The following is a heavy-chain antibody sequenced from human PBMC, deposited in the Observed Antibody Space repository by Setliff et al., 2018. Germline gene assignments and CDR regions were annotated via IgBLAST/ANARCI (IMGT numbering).Heavy chain of an antibody. CDR2: VSPRSTFI. CDR3: ATSSYYDNAGYRFFEN. Sequence: GGSLRLSCVGFGFNFKTSSLNWVRQAPGKGLEWLSYVSPRSTFIHVADSVRGRFTVSRDDARGSVLLQMNSLRAEDTGIYYCATSSYYDNAGYRFFENWGQGTQVTVSS. V-gene: IGHV3-21*05. J-gene: IGHJ4*02. D-gene: IGHD3-9*01. CDR1: GFNFKTSS.